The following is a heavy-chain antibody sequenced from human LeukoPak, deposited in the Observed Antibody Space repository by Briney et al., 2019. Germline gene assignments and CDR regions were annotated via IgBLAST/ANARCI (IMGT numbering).Heavy chain of an antibody. V-gene: IGHV4-59*08. CDR1: GGSISGYY. CDR3: ARHFAFSYYYMDV. CDR2: IYYSGTT. J-gene: IGHJ6*03. Sequence: SETLSLTCTVSGGSISGYYWSWIRQPPGKGLEWIGYIYYSGTTKYSPSLTSRVTISVDTSKNQFSLKLSSVTAADTAVYYCARHFAFSYYYMDVWGKGTTVTVSS.